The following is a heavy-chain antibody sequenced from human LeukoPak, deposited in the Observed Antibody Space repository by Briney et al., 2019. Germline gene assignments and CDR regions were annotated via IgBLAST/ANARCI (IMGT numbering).Heavy chain of an antibody. D-gene: IGHD3-10*02. J-gene: IGHJ4*02. CDR1: GYTFTSYG. CDR2: ISAYNGNT. CDR3: ARDDPTYVFEADFDY. V-gene: IGHV1-18*01. Sequence: GASVKVSCKASGYTFTSYGISWVRQAPGQGLEWMGWISAYNGNTNYAQKLQGRVTMTTDTSTSTAYMELRSLRSDDTAVYYCARDDPTYVFEADFDYWGQGTLVTVSS.